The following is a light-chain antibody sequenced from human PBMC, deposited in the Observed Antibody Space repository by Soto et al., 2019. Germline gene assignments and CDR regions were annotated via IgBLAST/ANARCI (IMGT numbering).Light chain of an antibody. CDR1: SSDVGSYNL. V-gene: IGLV2-23*01. Sequence: QSALTQPASVSGSPGQSITISCTGTSSDVGSYNLVSWYQQHPGKAPKLMIYEGSKRPSGVSNRFSGSKSGNTASLTISRLQADDEADYYCCSYAGSSTCGVVFGGGTKLTVL. J-gene: IGLJ3*02. CDR3: CSYAGSSTCGVV. CDR2: EGS.